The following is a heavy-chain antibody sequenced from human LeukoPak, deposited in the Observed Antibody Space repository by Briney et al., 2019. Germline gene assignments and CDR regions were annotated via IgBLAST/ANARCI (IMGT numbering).Heavy chain of an antibody. J-gene: IGHJ4*02. V-gene: IGHV3-30-3*01. CDR3: AREMDYYFDY. Sequence: GGSLRLSCAASGFTFSSYAMHWVRQAPGKGLEWVAVISYDGSNKCYADSVKGRFTISRDNSKNTLYLQMNSLRAEDTAVYYCAREMDYYFDYWGQGTLVTVSS. CDR1: GFTFSSYA. D-gene: IGHD3/OR15-3a*01. CDR2: ISYDGSNK.